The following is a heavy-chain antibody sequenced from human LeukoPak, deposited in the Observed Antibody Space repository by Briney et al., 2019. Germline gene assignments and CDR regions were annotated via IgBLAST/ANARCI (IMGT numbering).Heavy chain of an antibody. Sequence: QPGGSLRLSCAASGFTFSSYATSWVRQAPGKGLEWVSAISGSGGSTYYADSVKGRFTISRDNSKNTLYLQMNSLRAEDTAVYYCAKEDLYYYDSSGYYPSSFGYWGQGTLVTVSS. CDR3: AKEDLYYYDSSGYYPSSFGY. V-gene: IGHV3-23*01. J-gene: IGHJ4*02. CDR2: ISGSGGST. D-gene: IGHD3-22*01. CDR1: GFTFSSYA.